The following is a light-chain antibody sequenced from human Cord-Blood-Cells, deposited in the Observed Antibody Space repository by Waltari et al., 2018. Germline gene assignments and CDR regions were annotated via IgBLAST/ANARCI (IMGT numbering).Light chain of an antibody. CDR3: QQYYSTMYT. J-gene: IGKJ2*01. CDR2: WAS. Sequence: DIVMTQSPDSLAVSLGETVTINCKSSQSVLYSSNNKNYLAGYQQKPGQPPKLLIYWASTRESGVPDRFSGSESGTDFTLTISSLQAEDVAVYYCQQYYSTMYTFGQGTKLEIK. V-gene: IGKV4-1*01. CDR1: QSVLYSSNNKNY.